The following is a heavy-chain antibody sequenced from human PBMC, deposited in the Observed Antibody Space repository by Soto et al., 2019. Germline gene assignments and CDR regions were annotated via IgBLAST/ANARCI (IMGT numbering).Heavy chain of an antibody. CDR1: GFTFSSYG. V-gene: IGHV3-30*18. CDR2: ISYDGSNK. D-gene: IGHD3-3*01. CDR3: AKVLRSTYYDFWSGYYASLGDYYYGMDV. Sequence: PGGSLRLSCAASGFTFSSYGMHWVRQAPGKGLEWVAVISYDGSNKYYADSVKGRFTISRDNSKNTLYLQMNSLRAEDTAVYYCAKVLRSTYYDFWSGYYASLGDYYYGMDVWGQGTTVTVSS. J-gene: IGHJ6*02.